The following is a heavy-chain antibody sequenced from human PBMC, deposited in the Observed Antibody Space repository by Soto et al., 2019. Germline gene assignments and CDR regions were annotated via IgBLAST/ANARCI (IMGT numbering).Heavy chain of an antibody. CDR1: GYTFTDYY. D-gene: IGHD3-3*01. V-gene: IGHV1-2*02. Sequence: QVQVVQSGTEVKKPGASVKVSCKASGYTFTDYYMHWVRQAPVQGLEWMGWINPKSGTTNYAQKLQGRVTLTRDTSISTAYMELSRLTSDDTAVYYCARGGITIFGVVDYWGQGTLVTVSS. CDR2: INPKSGTT. J-gene: IGHJ4*02. CDR3: ARGGITIFGVVDY.